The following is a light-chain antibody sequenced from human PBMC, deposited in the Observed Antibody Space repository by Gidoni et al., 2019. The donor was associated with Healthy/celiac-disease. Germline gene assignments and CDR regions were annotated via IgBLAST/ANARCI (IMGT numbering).Light chain of an antibody. V-gene: IGLV3-1*01. CDR2: KDT. Sequence: SYELTQPPSVYVSPGQTASITCSGDKLGDKYVSWYQQKPSQSTMLLIYKDTKRPSGIPERFSGSNSGNTATLTISGTQAMDEADYYCQAWDSSSYVVFGGGTKLTVL. CDR3: QAWDSSSYVV. CDR1: KLGDKY. J-gene: IGLJ2*01.